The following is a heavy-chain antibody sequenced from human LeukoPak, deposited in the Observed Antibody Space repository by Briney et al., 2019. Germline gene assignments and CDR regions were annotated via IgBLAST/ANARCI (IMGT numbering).Heavy chain of an antibody. D-gene: IGHD2-8*01. CDR2: IWHDGTTK. CDR3: ARDGCPNGVCHSTYGIDV. CDR1: GFTFSTYA. J-gene: IGHJ6*02. Sequence: GGSLRLSCAASGFTFSTYAMHWVRQAPGKALEWVALIWHDGTTKYYADSVKGRFTISRDNSKNTLYLQMKSLRAEDTAVYYWARDGCPNGVCHSTYGIDVWGQGTTVTVSS. V-gene: IGHV3-33*01.